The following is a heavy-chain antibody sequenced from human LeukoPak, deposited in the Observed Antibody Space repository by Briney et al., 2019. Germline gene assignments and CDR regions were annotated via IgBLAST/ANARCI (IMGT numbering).Heavy chain of an antibody. CDR2: IYYSGSS. Sequence: PSETLSLTCTVSGGSISCYYWSWIRQPPGKGLEWIGYIYYSGSSNYNPSLKSRVTISVDTSKNQFSLKLSSVTAADTAVYYCARLPYSSSRGQDDWGQGTLVTVSS. D-gene: IGHD6-6*01. CDR3: ARLPYSSSRGQDD. V-gene: IGHV4-59*08. J-gene: IGHJ4*02. CDR1: GGSISCYY.